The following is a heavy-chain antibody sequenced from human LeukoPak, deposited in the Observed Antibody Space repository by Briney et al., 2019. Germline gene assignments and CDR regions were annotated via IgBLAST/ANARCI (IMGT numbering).Heavy chain of an antibody. CDR2: ISAYNGNT. D-gene: IGHD6-19*01. V-gene: IGHV1-18*01. CDR3: AADGGSGWYHDAFDI. J-gene: IGHJ3*02. CDR1: GGTFSSYG. Sequence: ASVEVSCKASGGTFSSYGISWVRQAPGQGLEWMGWISAYNGNTNYAQKLQGRVTMTTDTSTSTAYMELRSLRSDDTAVYYCAADGGSGWYHDAFDIWGQGTMVTVSS.